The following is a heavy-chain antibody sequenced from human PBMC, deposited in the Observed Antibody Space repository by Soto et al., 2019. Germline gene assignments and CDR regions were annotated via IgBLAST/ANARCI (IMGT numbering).Heavy chain of an antibody. V-gene: IGHV4-31*03. D-gene: IGHD3-22*01. CDR3: AKSDNSGYYFDY. J-gene: IGHJ4*02. CDR1: GASIGSGGYY. CDR2: VYDSGTT. Sequence: NPSETLSLTCTVSGASIGSGGYYWSWIRQHPGMGLEWIGYVYDSGTTYYNPSLKSRVTISGDTSNNQFSLKLTSVTAADTAVYFCAKSDNSGYYFDYWGQGTLVTVSS.